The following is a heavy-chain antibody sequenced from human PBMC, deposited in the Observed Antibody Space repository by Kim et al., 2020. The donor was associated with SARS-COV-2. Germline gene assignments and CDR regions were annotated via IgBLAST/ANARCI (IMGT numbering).Heavy chain of an antibody. CDR1: GYTFTSYD. CDR3: AREPTRIAARLDPDYYYYGMDV. D-gene: IGHD6-6*01. J-gene: IGHJ6*02. CDR2: MNPNSGNT. Sequence: ASVKVSCKASGYTFTSYDINWVRQATGQGLEWMGWMNPNSGNTGYAQKFQGRVTMTRNTSISTAYMELSSLRSEDTAVYYCAREPTRIAARLDPDYYYYGMDVWGQGTTVTVSS. V-gene: IGHV1-8*01.